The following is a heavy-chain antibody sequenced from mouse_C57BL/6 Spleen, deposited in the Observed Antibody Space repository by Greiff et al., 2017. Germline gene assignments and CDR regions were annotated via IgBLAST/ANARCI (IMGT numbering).Heavy chain of an antibody. J-gene: IGHJ3*01. D-gene: IGHD3-2*02. CDR3: TSRRQLRYQAWFAY. Sequence: VQLQQSGAELVRPGASVKLSCTASGFNIKDDYMHWVKQRPEQGLEWIGWIDPENGDTEYASKFQGKATITADTSSNTAYLQLSSLTSEDTAVYYCTSRRQLRYQAWFAYWGQGTLVTVSA. CDR2: IDPENGDT. CDR1: GFNIKDDY. V-gene: IGHV14-4*01.